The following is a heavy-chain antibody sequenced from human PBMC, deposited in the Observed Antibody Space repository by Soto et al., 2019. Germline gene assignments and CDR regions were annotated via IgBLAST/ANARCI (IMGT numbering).Heavy chain of an antibody. J-gene: IGHJ6*02. D-gene: IGHD4-17*01. Sequence: QVQLVESGGGVVQPGRSLRLSCVASGYTFSSYAGHWVRQAPGKGLEWVAVISCDENSKSYADFAKGRFTVSRDASKNTLYLQLNSLKIEDTAVYNCAKDTSGPNGDIYYGLDAWGQGTTVTVSS. V-gene: IGHV3-30*18. CDR1: GYTFSSYA. CDR2: ISCDENSK. CDR3: AKDTSGPNGDIYYGLDA.